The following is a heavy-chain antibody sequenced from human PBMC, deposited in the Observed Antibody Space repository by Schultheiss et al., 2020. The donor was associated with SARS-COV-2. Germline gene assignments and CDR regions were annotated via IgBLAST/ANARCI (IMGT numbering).Heavy chain of an antibody. V-gene: IGHV4-39*01. CDR1: GGSISSYY. CDR3: ASGVDSSSPRAFDY. Sequence: SETLSLTCTVSGGSISSYYWGWIRQPPGKGLEWIGSIYYSGSTYYNPSLKSRVTISVDTSKNQFSLKLSSVTAADTAVYYCASGVDSSSPRAFDYWGQGTLVTVSS. D-gene: IGHD6-6*01. J-gene: IGHJ4*02. CDR2: IYYSGST.